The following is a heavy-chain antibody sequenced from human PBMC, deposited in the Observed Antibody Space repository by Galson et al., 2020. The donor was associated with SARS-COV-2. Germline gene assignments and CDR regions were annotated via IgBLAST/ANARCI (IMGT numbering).Heavy chain of an antibody. D-gene: IGHD3-3*01. CDR1: GGSISSGNYY. CDR3: ARGNSPCVTIFGVLTGTCGMDV. CDR2: TYKNGTP. V-gene: IGHV4-61*02. Sequence: SETLSLTCTVSGGSISSGNYYCSWIRQPAGKGLEWIGRTYKNGTPDYSPSLWSQVTISVDTSKNQFSMRLSSVTAADTAVYYCARGNSPCVTIFGVLTGTCGMDVWGQGTTVTVAS. J-gene: IGHJ6*02.